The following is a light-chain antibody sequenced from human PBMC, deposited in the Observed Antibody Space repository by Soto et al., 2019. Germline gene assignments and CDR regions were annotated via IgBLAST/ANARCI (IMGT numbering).Light chain of an antibody. CDR3: ASYTSRTSVV. J-gene: IGLJ2*01. CDR1: RSDVGRYNY. V-gene: IGLV2-14*01. Sequence: QSALTQPASVSGSPGQSITISCTGTRSDVGRYNYVSWYQQYPGKAPKLIIFEVSIRPSGVSNRFSGSKSGTTASLTIAGLQTDDEADYYCASYTSRTSVVFGGGTKVTVL. CDR2: EVS.